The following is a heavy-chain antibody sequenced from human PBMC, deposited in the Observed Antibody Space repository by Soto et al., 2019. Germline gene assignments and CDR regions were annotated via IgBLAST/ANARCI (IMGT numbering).Heavy chain of an antibody. CDR1: GFTFSSYA. Sequence: GGSLRLSCAVSGFTFSSYAMSWVRQAPGKGPEWVSVISGTGGNTYYADSVKGRFTISRDNSKNTLYLQMNSLRAEDTAVYYCAKEIVVVPAANKPNWFDPWGQGTLVTVSS. V-gene: IGHV3-23*01. CDR3: AKEIVVVPAANKPNWFDP. D-gene: IGHD2-2*01. J-gene: IGHJ5*02. CDR2: ISGTGGNT.